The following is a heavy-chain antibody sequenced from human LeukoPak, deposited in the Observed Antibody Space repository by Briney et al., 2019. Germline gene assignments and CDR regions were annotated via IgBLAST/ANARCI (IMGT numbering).Heavy chain of an antibody. J-gene: IGHJ5*02. CDR3: ARSEGYGSGSYYKRVWFGP. D-gene: IGHD3-10*01. V-gene: IGHV4-59*01. CDR1: GGSISSYY. CDR2: IYYSGST. Sequence: SETLSLTCTVSGGSISSYYWSWIRQPPGKGLEWIGYIYYSGSTNYNPSLKSRVTISVDTSKNQFSLKLSSVTAADTAVYYCARSEGYGSGSYYKRVWFGPWGQGTLVTVSS.